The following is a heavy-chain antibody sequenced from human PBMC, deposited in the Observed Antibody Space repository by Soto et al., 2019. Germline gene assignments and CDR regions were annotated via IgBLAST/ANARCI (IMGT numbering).Heavy chain of an antibody. V-gene: IGHV1-69*02. CDR3: ARGQHGGLDP. J-gene: IGHJ5*02. Sequence: QVQLVQSGAEMKKPGSSVKVSCKASGGIFGTYTINWVRQAPGQGLEWMGRIIPLLNKADYAQKFQGRVTISVERSADTAYMELGSLTSGDAAVNFCARGQHGGLDPWGQGSQVTVAS. CDR2: IIPLLNKA. CDR1: GGIFGTYT.